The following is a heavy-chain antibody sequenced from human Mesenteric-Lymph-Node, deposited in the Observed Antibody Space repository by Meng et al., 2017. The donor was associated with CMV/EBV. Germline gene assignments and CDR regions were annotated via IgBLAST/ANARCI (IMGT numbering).Heavy chain of an antibody. J-gene: IGHJ4*02. Sequence: SCQVSVNIFTKFWIGWVRPMPGKGLEWMGIIYPSDSDTIYSPSFQGQVTISVDKSIRTAYLQWSSLKASDTAMYYCAALNIAAPTDFWGQGTLVTVSS. D-gene: IGHD6-25*01. V-gene: IGHV5-51*01. CDR2: IYPSDSDT. CDR1: VNIFTKFW. CDR3: AALNIAAPTDF.